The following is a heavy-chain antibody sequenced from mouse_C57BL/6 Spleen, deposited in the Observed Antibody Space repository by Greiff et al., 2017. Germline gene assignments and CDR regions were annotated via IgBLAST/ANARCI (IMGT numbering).Heavy chain of an antibody. V-gene: IGHV1-26*01. CDR1: GYTFTDYY. CDR3: ARAYALDY. J-gene: IGHJ4*01. Sequence: EVKLQQSGPELVKPGASVKISCKASGYTFTDYYMNWVKQRPGKSLEWIGNINPNNGGTSYNQKFKGKATLTVDKSSITAYMELRSLTSEDSAVXYCARAYALDYWGQGTTVTVSS. CDR2: INPNNGGT.